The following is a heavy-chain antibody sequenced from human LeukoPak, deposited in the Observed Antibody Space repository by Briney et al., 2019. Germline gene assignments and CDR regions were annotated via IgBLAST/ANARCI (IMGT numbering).Heavy chain of an antibody. CDR1: GYSLTDFF. CDR2: INPKTGAT. D-gene: IGHD1-1*01. J-gene: IGHJ4*02. V-gene: IGHV1-2*02. CDR3: ARGWTDDTGY. Sequence: ASVKVSCKAFGYSLTDFFMHWVRQAPGQGVQWMGWINPKTGATNYAQEFQGRVTMTRDASINTAYMELTSLSSADTAVYYCARGWTDDTGYWGQGTLVTVSS.